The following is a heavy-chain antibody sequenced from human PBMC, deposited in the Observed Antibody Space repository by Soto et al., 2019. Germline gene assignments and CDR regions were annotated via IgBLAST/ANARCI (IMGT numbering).Heavy chain of an antibody. V-gene: IGHV3-33*01. CDR2: IWYDGSNK. Sequence: GGSLRLSCAASGFTFSSYGMHWVRQAPGKGLEWVAVIWYDGSNKYYADSVKGRFTISRDNSKNTLYLQMNSLRAEDTAVYYWARDALKQGEFMDYWGQGTLVTVSS. CDR1: GFTFSSYG. CDR3: ARDALKQGEFMDY. D-gene: IGHD6-13*01. J-gene: IGHJ4*02.